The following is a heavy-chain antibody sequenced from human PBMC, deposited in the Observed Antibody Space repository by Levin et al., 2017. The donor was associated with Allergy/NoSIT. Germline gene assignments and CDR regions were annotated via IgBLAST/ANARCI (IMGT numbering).Heavy chain of an antibody. CDR2: IYTSTTT. J-gene: IGHJ3*02. CDR3: ARDMTGMQWLDSLDTFDS. D-gene: IGHD6-19*01. CDR1: GGSISGYY. Sequence: PSETLSLTCTVSGGSISGYYWSWIRQPAGKGLEWIGRIYTSTTTNYNPSLKSRITMSIDTSKNQFSLNLSSVTAADTAVYYCARDMTGMQWLDSLDTFDSWGQGTMVTVSS. V-gene: IGHV4-4*07.